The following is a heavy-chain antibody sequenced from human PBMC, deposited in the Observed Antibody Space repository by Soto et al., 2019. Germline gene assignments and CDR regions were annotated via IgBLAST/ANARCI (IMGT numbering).Heavy chain of an antibody. CDR3: ARGNYGMDV. CDR2: IDAGNGNT. V-gene: IGHV1-3*01. Sequence: ASAKGSCRASGYIFTSYAMHWVRQAPGQRLEWMGWIDAGNGNTKYSQKLQGRVTITRDTSASTAYMELRSLRSEDTDVYDGARGNYGMDVWGQGTTVTVSS. J-gene: IGHJ6*02. CDR1: GYIFTSYA.